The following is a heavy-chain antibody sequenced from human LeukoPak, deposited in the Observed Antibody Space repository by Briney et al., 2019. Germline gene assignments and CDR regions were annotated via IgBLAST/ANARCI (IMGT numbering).Heavy chain of an antibody. J-gene: IGHJ6*02. CDR1: GYTFTSYG. V-gene: IGHV1-18*01. CDR3: ASTKSIAAADPYYYYGMDV. CDR2: ISAYNGNT. Sequence: ASVKVSCKASGYTFTSYGISWVRQAPGQGLEWMGWISAYNGNTNYAQKLQGRVTMTTDTSTSTAYMELRSPRSEDTAVYYCASTKSIAAADPYYYYGMDVWGQGTTVTVSS. D-gene: IGHD6-13*01.